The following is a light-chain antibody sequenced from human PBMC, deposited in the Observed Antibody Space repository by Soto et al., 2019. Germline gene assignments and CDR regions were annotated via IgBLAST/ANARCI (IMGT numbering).Light chain of an antibody. J-gene: IGKJ3*01. CDR3: QRYYNAPFT. Sequence: DIQMTQSPSSLSASVGDRVTITCRASQGISYYLAWYQQKPGKVPKLLIYAASTLQPGVPSRFSGSGSGTDFTLTISSLQPEDVATYYCQRYYNAPFTFGPGTKVDIK. CDR1: QGISYY. V-gene: IGKV1-27*01. CDR2: AAS.